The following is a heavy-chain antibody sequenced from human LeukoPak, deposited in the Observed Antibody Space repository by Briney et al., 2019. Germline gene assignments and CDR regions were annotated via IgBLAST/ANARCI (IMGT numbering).Heavy chain of an antibody. J-gene: IGHJ4*02. Sequence: PSETLSLTCTASGGSISSYYWSWIRQPPGKGLEWIGYIYYSGSTNYNPSLKSRVTISVDTSKNQFSLKLSSVTAADTAVYYCARQRVGITIFGVAPGYFDYWGQGTLVTVSS. D-gene: IGHD3-3*01. CDR3: ARQRVGITIFGVAPGYFDY. V-gene: IGHV4-59*08. CDR2: IYYSGST. CDR1: GGSISSYY.